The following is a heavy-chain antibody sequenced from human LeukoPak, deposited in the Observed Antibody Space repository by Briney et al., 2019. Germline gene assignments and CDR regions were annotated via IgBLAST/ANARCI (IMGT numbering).Heavy chain of an antibody. CDR1: GFTFSNYG. J-gene: IGHJ3*02. Sequence: GGSLRLSCAASGFTFSNYGMDWVRQAPGKGLEWVAVIWYGESNKYYADSVKGRFTISRDNSKNTLYLQMNSLRAEDTAAYYCAKGATYCSSTSCPDAFDIWGQGTMVTVSS. D-gene: IGHD2-2*01. CDR2: IWYGESNK. V-gene: IGHV3-30*02. CDR3: AKGATYCSSTSCPDAFDI.